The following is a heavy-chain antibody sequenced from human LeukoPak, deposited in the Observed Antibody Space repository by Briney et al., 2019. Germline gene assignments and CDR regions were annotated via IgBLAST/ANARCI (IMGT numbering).Heavy chain of an antibody. V-gene: IGHV3-74*01. CDR3: ARSPSTGTTDY. D-gene: IGHD1-7*01. J-gene: IGHJ4*02. CDR2: INPDGSTT. CDR1: GFTLSGYW. Sequence: GGSLRLSCAASGFTLSGYWIHWVRQAPGKGLVWVARINPDGSTTNYADSVQGRFVISRDNAKSSLYLQLNSLRVDDTAVYYCARSPSTGTTDYWGQGTLVTVSS.